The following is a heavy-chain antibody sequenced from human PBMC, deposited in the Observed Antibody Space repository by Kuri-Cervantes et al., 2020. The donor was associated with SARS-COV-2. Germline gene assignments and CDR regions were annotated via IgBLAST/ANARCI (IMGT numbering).Heavy chain of an antibody. Sequence: GSLRLSCTVSGGSISSSSYYWSWIRQPPGKGLEWIGYIYYSGSTNYNPSLKSRVTISVDTSKNQFSLKLSSVTAADTAVYYCARRYCSSTSCYTDYGMDVWGQGTTVTVSS. D-gene: IGHD2-2*02. CDR1: GGSISSSSYY. J-gene: IGHJ6*02. CDR2: IYYSGST. V-gene: IGHV4-61*05. CDR3: ARRYCSSTSCYTDYGMDV.